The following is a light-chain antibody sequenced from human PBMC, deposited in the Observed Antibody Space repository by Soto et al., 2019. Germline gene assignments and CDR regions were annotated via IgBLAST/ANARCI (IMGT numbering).Light chain of an antibody. CDR2: NVS. Sequence: QSALTQPASVSGSPGQSITISCTGTSSDVGAYDYVSWYQQHSGEDPKLMLHNVSNRPSGVSNRFSGYKSGNTASLTISGLQAEDEADYYCSSYTTSSTVVFGGGTKVTVL. J-gene: IGLJ2*01. CDR3: SSYTTSSTVV. CDR1: SSDVGAYDY. V-gene: IGLV2-14*01.